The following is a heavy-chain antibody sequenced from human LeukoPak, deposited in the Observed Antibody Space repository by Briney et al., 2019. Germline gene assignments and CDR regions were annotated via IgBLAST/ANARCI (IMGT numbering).Heavy chain of an antibody. CDR1: GFTFSSYE. Sequence: GGSLRLSCAASGFTFSSYEMNWVRQAPGKGLEWVSYISNSGSTIYYADSVKGRFTISRDNSKNTLYLQMNSLRAEDTAVYYCAKDLRGYSYPYDAFDIWGQGTMVTVSS. CDR3: AKDLRGYSYPYDAFDI. CDR2: ISNSGSTI. V-gene: IGHV3-48*03. D-gene: IGHD5-18*01. J-gene: IGHJ3*02.